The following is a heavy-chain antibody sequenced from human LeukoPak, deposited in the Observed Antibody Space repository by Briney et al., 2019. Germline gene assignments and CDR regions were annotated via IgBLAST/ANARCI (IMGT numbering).Heavy chain of an antibody. V-gene: IGHV4-34*01. J-gene: IGHJ4*02. D-gene: IGHD1-26*01. CDR2: INHSGST. CDR1: GGSFSGYY. CDR3: ARGPIVGATPPYFDY. Sequence: KPSETLSLTCAVYGGSFSGYYWSWIRQPPGKGLEWIGEINHSGSTNYNPSLKSRVTISVDTSKNQFSLKLSSVTAADTAVYYCARGPIVGATPPYFDYWGQGTLVTVSS.